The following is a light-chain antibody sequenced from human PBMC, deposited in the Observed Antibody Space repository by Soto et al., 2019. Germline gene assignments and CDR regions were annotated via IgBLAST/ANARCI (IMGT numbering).Light chain of an antibody. V-gene: IGLV2-14*01. Sequence: QPVLTQPASVSGSPGQSITISCTGTSSDIGDYNYVSWYQQHPGKAPKLMIYDVSNRPSGVSNRFSGSKSGNTASLTISGLQAEDEADYYCSSYTSSSLVFGGGTKLTVL. CDR3: SSYTSSSLV. CDR1: SSDIGDYNY. J-gene: IGLJ3*02. CDR2: DVS.